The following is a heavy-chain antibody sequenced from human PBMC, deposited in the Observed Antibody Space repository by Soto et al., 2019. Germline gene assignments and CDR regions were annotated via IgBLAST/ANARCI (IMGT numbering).Heavy chain of an antibody. CDR1: GFTFSSYS. CDR3: ARVGYDFWSGYRAHYYYYYMDV. D-gene: IGHD3-3*01. Sequence: EVQLVESGGGLVQPGGSLRLSCAASGFTFSSYSMNWVRQAPGKGLEWVSYISSSSSTIYYADSVKGRFTISRDNAKNFLYLQMNSLRAEATAVYYCARVGYDFWSGYRAHYYYYYMDVWGKGTTVTVSS. V-gene: IGHV3-48*01. CDR2: ISSSSSTI. J-gene: IGHJ6*03.